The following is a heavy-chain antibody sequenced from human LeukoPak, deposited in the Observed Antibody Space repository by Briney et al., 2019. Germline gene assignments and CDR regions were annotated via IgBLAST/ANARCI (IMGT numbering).Heavy chain of an antibody. Sequence: AGGSLRLSCAASGFTFNNYAMSWVRQAPGKGLEWVGRIKSKNDGGTTEYAAPVRGRFTISRDDSENTLSLQMNSLKIEDTAVYYCTKVIRGYSGSIDYWGQGTLVSVSS. CDR1: GFTFNNYA. CDR3: TKVIRGYSGSIDY. CDR2: IKSKNDGGTT. D-gene: IGHD5-12*01. V-gene: IGHV3-15*01. J-gene: IGHJ4*02.